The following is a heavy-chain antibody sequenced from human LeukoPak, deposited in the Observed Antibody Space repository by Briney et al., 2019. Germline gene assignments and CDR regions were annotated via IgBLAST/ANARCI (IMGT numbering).Heavy chain of an antibody. CDR3: AKPICGGDCYQIFDY. Sequence: PGGSLRLSCAASGFTFSSYSMNWVRQAPGKGLEWVSSISSSSSYIYYADSVKGRFTISRDNAKNSLYLQMNSLRAEDTAVYYCAKPICGGDCYQIFDYWGQGTLVTVSS. D-gene: IGHD2-21*02. J-gene: IGHJ4*02. V-gene: IGHV3-21*04. CDR2: ISSSSSYI. CDR1: GFTFSSYS.